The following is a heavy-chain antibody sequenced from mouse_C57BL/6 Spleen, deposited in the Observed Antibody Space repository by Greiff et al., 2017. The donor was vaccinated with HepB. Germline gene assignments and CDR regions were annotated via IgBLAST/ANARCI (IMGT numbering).Heavy chain of an antibody. CDR2: IDPENGDT. CDR1: GFNIKDDY. V-gene: IGHV14-4*01. Sequence: EVQLQQSGAELVRPGASVKLSCTASGFNIKDDYMHWVKQRPEQGLEWIGWIDPENGDTEYASKFQGKATITADTYSNTAYLQLSSLTSEDTAVYYCTRLITTVVARFDYWGQGTTLTVSS. D-gene: IGHD1-1*01. J-gene: IGHJ2*01. CDR3: TRLITTVVARFDY.